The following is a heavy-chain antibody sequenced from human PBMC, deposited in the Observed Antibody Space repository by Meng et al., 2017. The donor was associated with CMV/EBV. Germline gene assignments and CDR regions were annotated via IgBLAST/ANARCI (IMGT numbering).Heavy chain of an antibody. Sequence: PLQYLGPPLVKPNPTLALTSTLSGSSLSTSGVGVGWIRRHAGKALEWLVLIYWDDDKSYSPSLKSRLTITKDTSKNQVVLTMTNMDPVATDTYYCAHLHTAKLHFDYWGQGTLVTVSS. CDR1: GSSLSTSGVG. J-gene: IGHJ4*02. CDR3: AHLHTAKLHFDY. V-gene: IGHV2-5*02. CDR2: IYWDDDK. D-gene: IGHD5-18*01.